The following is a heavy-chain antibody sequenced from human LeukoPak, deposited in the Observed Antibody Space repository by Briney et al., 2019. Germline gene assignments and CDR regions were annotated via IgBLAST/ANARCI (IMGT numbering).Heavy chain of an antibody. V-gene: IGHV4-39*01. CDR2: IYYSGST. CDR1: GGSISSSSDY. CDR3: ARIVGATLFDY. Sequence: SETLSLTCTVSGGSISSSSDYWGWIRQPPGKGLEWIGSIYYSGSTYYNPSLKSRVTISVDTSKNQFSLKLSSVTAADTAVYYCARIVGATLFDYWGQGTLVTVSS. J-gene: IGHJ4*02. D-gene: IGHD1-26*01.